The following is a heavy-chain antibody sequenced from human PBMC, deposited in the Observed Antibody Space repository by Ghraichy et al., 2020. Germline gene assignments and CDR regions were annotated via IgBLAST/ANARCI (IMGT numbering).Heavy chain of an antibody. Sequence: GGSLRLSCAASGFTFGSYAMTWVRQAPRKGLEWVSSIRNDGSSTFYADSVKGRFTISRDTSTNTLHLQMNSLRAEDTAVYFCAKPLRGNSMDMMFDYWGQGTLVTVSS. CDR2: IRNDGSST. D-gene: IGHD1-7*01. J-gene: IGHJ4*02. CDR1: GFTFGSYA. V-gene: IGHV3-23*01. CDR3: AKPLRGNSMDMMFDY.